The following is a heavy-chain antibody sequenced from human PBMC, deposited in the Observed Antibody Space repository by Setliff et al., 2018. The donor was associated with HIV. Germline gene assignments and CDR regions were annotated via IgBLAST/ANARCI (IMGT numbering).Heavy chain of an antibody. V-gene: IGHV4-59*08. CDR2: ISDSGTT. J-gene: IGHJ4*02. CDR1: GGSISPYY. CDR3: ASALYSSSSCFDY. Sequence: PSETLSLTCTVSGGSISPYYWSWIRQPPGKGLEWIAWISDSGTTNYNPSLKSRVTLSVDTSKNQFSLKLSSVTAADTAVYYCASALYSSSSCFDYWGQGTLVTVSS. D-gene: IGHD6-13*01.